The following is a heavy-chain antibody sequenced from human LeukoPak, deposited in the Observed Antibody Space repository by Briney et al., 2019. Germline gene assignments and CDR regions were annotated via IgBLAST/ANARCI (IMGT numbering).Heavy chain of an antibody. V-gene: IGHV3-7*01. CDR1: GFTFSSYW. CDR2: IKQDGSEK. Sequence: GGSLRLSCAASGFTFSSYWMSWVRQAPGKGLEWVANIKQDGSEKYYADSVKGRFTISRDNSKNTLYLQMNSLRAEDTAVYYCAKDLGYSYGEDYYYGMDVWGQGTTVTVSS. D-gene: IGHD5-18*01. J-gene: IGHJ6*02. CDR3: AKDLGYSYGEDYYYGMDV.